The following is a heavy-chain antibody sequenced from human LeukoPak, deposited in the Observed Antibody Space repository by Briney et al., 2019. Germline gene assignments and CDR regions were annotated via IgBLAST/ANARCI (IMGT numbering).Heavy chain of an antibody. V-gene: IGHV4-34*01. CDR1: GGSFCGYY. Sequence: SETLSLTCAVYGGSFCGYYWSWIRQPPGKGLEWIGEINHSGSTNYNPSLKSRVTISVDTSKNQFSLKLSSVTAADTAVYYCARMTVRRAWVTRPFDYWGQGTLVTVSS. J-gene: IGHJ4*02. CDR3: ARMTVRRAWVTRPFDY. D-gene: IGHD1-1*01. CDR2: INHSGST.